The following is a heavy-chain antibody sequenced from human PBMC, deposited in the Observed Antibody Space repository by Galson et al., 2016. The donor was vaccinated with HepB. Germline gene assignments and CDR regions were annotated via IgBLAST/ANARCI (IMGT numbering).Heavy chain of an antibody. J-gene: IGHJ4*02. CDR1: GGSMRNYQ. CDR2: IYNDGSGSA. D-gene: IGHD7-27*01. CDR3: ARDNWGSLDY. V-gene: IGHV4-59*01. Sequence: LSLTCTVSGGSMRNYQWSWVRQPPGKGLEWIGYIYNDGSGSANHNPSLKSRISISQDTSKKQSSLRLTSVTPAETAVYYCARDNWGSLDYWGQGTLVTVSS.